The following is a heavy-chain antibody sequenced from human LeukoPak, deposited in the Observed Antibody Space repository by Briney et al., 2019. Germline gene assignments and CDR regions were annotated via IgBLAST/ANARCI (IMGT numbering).Heavy chain of an antibody. CDR2: IYPGDSDT. CDR1: GYSFTSYW. V-gene: IGHV5-51*01. CDR3: ARRLTSHEAFDY. D-gene: IGHD3-16*01. J-gene: IGHJ4*02. Sequence: GESLKISRKGSGYSFTSYWIGWVRQMPGKGLEWMGIIYPGDSDTRYSPSFQGQVTISADKSISTAYLQWSSLKISDTAIYYCARRLTSHEAFDYWGQGTLVTVSS.